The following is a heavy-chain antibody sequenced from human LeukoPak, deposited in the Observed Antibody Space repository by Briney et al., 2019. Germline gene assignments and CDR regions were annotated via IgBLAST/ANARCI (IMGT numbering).Heavy chain of an antibody. CDR1: GYTFTTYN. D-gene: IGHD3-22*01. Sequence: ASVKVSCKASGYTFTTYNINWVRQAPGQGLEWMGWISGYNGNTNYAQKLQGRVTMTTDTSTCTAYMELRSLKSDDTAVYYCARGRNYYDSSDYYEGDAFDIWGQGTVVTVSS. V-gene: IGHV1-18*01. CDR2: ISGYNGNT. J-gene: IGHJ3*02. CDR3: ARGRNYYDSSDYYEGDAFDI.